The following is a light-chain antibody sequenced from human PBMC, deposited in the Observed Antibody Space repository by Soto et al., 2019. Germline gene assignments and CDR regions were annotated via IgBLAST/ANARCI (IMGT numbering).Light chain of an antibody. CDR3: SSYTGSSTLYV. Sequence: LTQPASVSGSPGQSITISCTGTSSDIGGYNYVSWYQQHPGKVPKLMIFEVSNRPSGVSYRFSGSKSGNTASLTISGLQAEDEADYYCSSYTGSSTLYVFGTGTKVTVL. J-gene: IGLJ1*01. V-gene: IGLV2-14*01. CDR2: EVS. CDR1: SSDIGGYNY.